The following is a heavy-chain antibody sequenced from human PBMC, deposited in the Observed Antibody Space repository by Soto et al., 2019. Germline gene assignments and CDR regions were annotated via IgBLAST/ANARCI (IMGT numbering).Heavy chain of an antibody. J-gene: IGHJ4*02. CDR1: GFTFSNFA. Sequence: GGSLRLSCVASGFTFSNFAMHWVRQAPGKGLEWVAVMSHDGSKEYYADSVKGRFTISRDNSKSTLYLQMNSLTGDDTAVYYCAGHTRWAFDYWGQGTLVTVSS. D-gene: IGHD5-18*01. CDR3: AGHTRWAFDY. V-gene: IGHV3-30-3*01. CDR2: MSHDGSKE.